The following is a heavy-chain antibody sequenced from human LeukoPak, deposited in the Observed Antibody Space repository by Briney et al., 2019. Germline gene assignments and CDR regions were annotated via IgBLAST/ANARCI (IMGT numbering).Heavy chain of an antibody. V-gene: IGHV1-2*06. D-gene: IGHD3-22*01. CDR2: INPNSGGT. J-gene: IGHJ4*02. CDR1: GYTFTGYY. Sequence: ASVKVSCKASGYTFTGYYMHWVRQAPGQGLEWMGRINPNSGGTNYAQKFQGRVTMTRDTSISTAYMELSRLRSDDTAVYYCARGLASSGYYRDRGYWGQGTLVTVSS. CDR3: ARGLASSGYYRDRGY.